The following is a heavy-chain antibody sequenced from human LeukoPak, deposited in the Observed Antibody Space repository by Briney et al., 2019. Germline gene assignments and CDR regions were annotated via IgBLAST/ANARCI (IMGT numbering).Heavy chain of an antibody. CDR1: GFPVSSNY. V-gene: IGHV3-53*01. CDR3: ARWGGVTNFDY. D-gene: IGHD2-21*02. Sequence: PGGSLRVSCAASGFPVSSNYMSWVRQAPGKGLEWVSIIYSGGTSYYADSVKGRFTISRDNSKNTLYLQMNSLRAEDTAVYYCARWGGVTNFDYWGQGTLVTVSS. CDR2: IYSGGTS. J-gene: IGHJ4*02.